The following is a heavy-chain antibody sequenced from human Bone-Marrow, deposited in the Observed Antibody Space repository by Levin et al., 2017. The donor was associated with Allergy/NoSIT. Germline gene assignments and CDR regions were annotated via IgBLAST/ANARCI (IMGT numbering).Heavy chain of an antibody. CDR2: IYYSGRT. V-gene: IGHV4-59*01. CDR3: ATLNPIYILGNYPYAIEI. Sequence: SQTLSLTCTVSGGSISRYYWSWIRQPPGKGLEYIGYIYYSGRTNYSPSLKSRVSISIDTSKNQFALKLRSVTAAYTAVYYCATLNPIYILGNYPYAIEIWGPGTLVIVSS. J-gene: IGHJ3*02. CDR1: GGSISRYY. D-gene: IGHD3-16*02.